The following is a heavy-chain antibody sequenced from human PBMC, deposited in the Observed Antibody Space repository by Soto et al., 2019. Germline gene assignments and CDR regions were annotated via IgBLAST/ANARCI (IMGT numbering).Heavy chain of an antibody. D-gene: IGHD3-16*01. J-gene: IGHJ2*01. CDR2: ISYDGSNK. Sequence: QVQLVESGGGVVQPGRSLRLSCAASGFTFSSYAMHWVRQAPGKGLEWVAVISYDGSNKYYADSVKGRFTISRDNSKNTLYLQMNSLRAEDTAVYYCARGGIGYFDLWFRGTLVTVSS. CDR3: ARGGIGYFDL. V-gene: IGHV3-30-3*01. CDR1: GFTFSSYA.